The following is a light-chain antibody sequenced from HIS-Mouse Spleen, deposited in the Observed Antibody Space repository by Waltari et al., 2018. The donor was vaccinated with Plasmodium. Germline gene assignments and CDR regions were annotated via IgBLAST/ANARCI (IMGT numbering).Light chain of an antibody. J-gene: IGKJ1*01. CDR1: QSISSY. CDR2: AAS. CDR3: QQSYSTPWT. Sequence: DIQMTQSPYSLSTSVGGRVNITCRASQSISSYLNWYQQKPGKAPKLLIYAASSLQSGVPSRFSGSGSGTDFTLTISSLQPEDFATYYCQQSYSTPWTFGQGTKVEIK. V-gene: IGKV1-39*01.